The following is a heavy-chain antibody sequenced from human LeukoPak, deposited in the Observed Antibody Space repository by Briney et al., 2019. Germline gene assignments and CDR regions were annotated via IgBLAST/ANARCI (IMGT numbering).Heavy chain of an antibody. CDR2: ISNNGSTM. D-gene: IGHD3-22*01. Sequence: GGSLRLSCAASGFTFSSFDMNWVRQAPGKGLEWLSYISNNGSTMYYADSVKGRFTVSRDNAKNSLYLQMNSLRAEDTAVYYGARAGYYCGFIYYSGDPWGQGTLVTVSS. CDR3: ARAGYYCGFIYYSGDP. V-gene: IGHV3-48*03. CDR1: GFTFSSFD. J-gene: IGHJ5*02.